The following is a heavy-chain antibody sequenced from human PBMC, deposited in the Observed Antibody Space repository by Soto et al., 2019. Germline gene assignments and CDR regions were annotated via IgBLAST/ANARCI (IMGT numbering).Heavy chain of an antibody. CDR3: ARRDTDYGDDYCFDP. D-gene: IGHD4-17*01. Sequence: QVTLKESGPVLVKPTETLTLTCTVSGLSLTNARVGVSWLRQPPGKALEWLAHIFSDDGKSYSTSLRDRLIISKDTSKNLVVLTMTNGDPVDTATYYCARRDTDYGDDYCFDPWGQGTLVTVSS. J-gene: IGHJ5*02. CDR1: GLSLTNARVG. CDR2: IFSDDGK. V-gene: IGHV2-26*01.